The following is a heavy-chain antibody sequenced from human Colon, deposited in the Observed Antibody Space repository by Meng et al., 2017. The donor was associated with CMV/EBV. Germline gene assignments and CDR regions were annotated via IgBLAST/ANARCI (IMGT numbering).Heavy chain of an antibody. CDR2: TPHDGAGN. Sequence: GSLRLSCAASGFSFNTFAMHWVRQTPGKGLEWLGVTPHDGAGNVYSDSLKGRFTFFRDNGKNALYLQMNSLRVEDTAVYYCARHADGGWYAMDVWGHGTTVTVSS. D-gene: IGHD2-15*01. V-gene: IGHV3-33*01. CDR3: ARHADGGWYAMDV. J-gene: IGHJ6*02. CDR1: GFSFNTFA.